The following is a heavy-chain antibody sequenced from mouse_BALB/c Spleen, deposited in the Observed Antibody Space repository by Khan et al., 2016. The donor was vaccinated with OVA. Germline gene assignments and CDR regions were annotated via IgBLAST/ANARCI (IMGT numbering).Heavy chain of an antibody. Sequence: QVQLQQSGPELVRPGVSVKISCKGSGYTFTDYAVHWMKQSHAKSLEWIGIISTYSGNTNYNQKFKGKATMTVDKSSSTAYMELARLTSEASAIXYCASPGYDCCCDYWGRGTTLTVSS. D-gene: IGHD2-3*01. CDR2: ISTYSGNT. J-gene: IGHJ2*01. V-gene: IGHV1S137*01. CDR3: ASPGYDCCCDY. CDR1: GYTFTDYA.